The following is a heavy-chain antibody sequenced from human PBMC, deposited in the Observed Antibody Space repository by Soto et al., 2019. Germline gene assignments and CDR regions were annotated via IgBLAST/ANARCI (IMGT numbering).Heavy chain of an antibody. CDR3: TTDSLFTGQLVRMDN. J-gene: IGHJ4*01. Sequence: GGSLRLSCAASGFIFSDAWINWVRQAPGKGLEWVGRIKSKTDGGTTDFAAPVKGRFAISRDDSRDVVYMEMYSLKTDDTAVYFCTTDSLFTGQLVRMDNWGHGTRVTVSS. CDR1: GFIFSDAW. D-gene: IGHD3-9*01. CDR2: IKSKTDGGTT. V-gene: IGHV3-15*07.